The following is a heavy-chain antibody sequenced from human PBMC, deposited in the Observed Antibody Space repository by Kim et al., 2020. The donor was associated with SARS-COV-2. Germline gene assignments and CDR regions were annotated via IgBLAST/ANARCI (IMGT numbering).Heavy chain of an antibody. J-gene: IGHJ3*02. V-gene: IGHV3-30*02. D-gene: IGHD5-12*01. Sequence: YADSVKGRFTISRDNSKNPLYLQMNSLRAEDTAVYYCAKGGYSGYDAFDIWGQGTMVTVSS. CDR3: AKGGYSGYDAFDI.